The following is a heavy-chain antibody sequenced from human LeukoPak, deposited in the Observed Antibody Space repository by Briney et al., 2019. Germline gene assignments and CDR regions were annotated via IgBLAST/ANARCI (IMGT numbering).Heavy chain of an antibody. CDR2: IYYSGST. J-gene: IGHJ4*02. V-gene: IGHV4-59*08. Sequence: SETLSLTCTDSGGSISGYYCSWIRQPPGKGPERIGYIYYSGSTNYNPSLKSRVTISVDTSKNQFTLKMNSVTAADTAVYYCARLASSGWSHCDYWGQGTLVTVSS. D-gene: IGHD6-19*01. CDR3: ARLASSGWSHCDY. CDR1: GGSISGYY.